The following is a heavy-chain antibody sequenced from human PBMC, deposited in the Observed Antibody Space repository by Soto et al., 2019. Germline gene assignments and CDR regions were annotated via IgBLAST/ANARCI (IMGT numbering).Heavy chain of an antibody. CDR2: ISGSGGST. CDR3: AKVAYSSAGTSYFRLHSVGAPKYYFHY. V-gene: IGHV3-23*01. CDR1: GFTFSSYA. J-gene: IGHJ4*02. D-gene: IGHD2-15*01. Sequence: GWSLRLSCAASGFTFSSYAMSWVRHAPGKGLEWVSAISGSGGSTYYADSVKGRFTISRDNSKNTLYLQMNSLRAEDTAVYYCAKVAYSSAGTSYFRLHSVGAPKYYFHYWGQGTLVTVSS.